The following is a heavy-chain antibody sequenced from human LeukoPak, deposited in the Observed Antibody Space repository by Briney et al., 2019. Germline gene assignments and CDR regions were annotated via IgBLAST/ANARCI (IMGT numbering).Heavy chain of an antibody. D-gene: IGHD1-7*01. CDR1: GFTFITYA. J-gene: IGHJ4*02. V-gene: IGHV3-23*01. Sequence: GGSLRLSCAASGFTFITYAMSWVRQAPGKGLEWVSSISGSGSSTYYADSVKGQFTISRDNSKNTLYLQMNSLRAEDTAVYYCAKVGTWAVGSFDYWGQGNLVTVSS. CDR3: AKVGTWAVGSFDY. CDR2: ISGSGSST.